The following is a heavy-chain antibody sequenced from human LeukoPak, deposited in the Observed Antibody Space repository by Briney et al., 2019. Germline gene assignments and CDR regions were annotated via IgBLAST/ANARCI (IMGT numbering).Heavy chain of an antibody. CDR1: GFSFSDNF. J-gene: IGHJ5*02. V-gene: IGHV3-11*01. Sequence: GGSLRLTCTASGFSFSDNFMGWIRQAPGKGLQWVSYINSGGDMIYYSDPGKGRFSISRDNSKRSLYLQMNRLRVDGTAVYFCARGAYGWTFNPWGQGTLVSVSS. CDR2: INSGGDMI. D-gene: IGHD3-10*01. CDR3: ARGAYGWTFNP.